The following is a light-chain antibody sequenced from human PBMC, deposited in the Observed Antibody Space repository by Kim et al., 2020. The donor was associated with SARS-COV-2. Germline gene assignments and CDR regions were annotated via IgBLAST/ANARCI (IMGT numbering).Light chain of an antibody. CDR1: KLGDKY. CDR2: QDS. CDR3: QAWDSSTAEV. V-gene: IGLV3-1*01. J-gene: IGLJ3*02. Sequence: VPPGQTASITCAGDKLGDKYACWYQQKPGQSPVLVIYQDSKRPSGIPERFSGSNSGNTATLTISGTQAMDEADYYCQAWDSSTAEVFGGGTQLTVL.